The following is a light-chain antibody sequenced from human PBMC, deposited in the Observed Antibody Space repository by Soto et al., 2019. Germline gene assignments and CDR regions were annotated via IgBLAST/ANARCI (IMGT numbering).Light chain of an antibody. V-gene: IGKV3-20*01. CDR2: GAS. J-gene: IGKJ4*01. CDR3: QQYASAPLA. Sequence: EIVLTQSPGTLSLSPGERATLSCRASRSVNSNFLAWYQQRPGQAPRLLMYGASTRATDIPDRFSGSGSGTDFTLTISRLEPEDFAMYYCQQYASAPLAFGGGTWVDVK. CDR1: RSVNSNF.